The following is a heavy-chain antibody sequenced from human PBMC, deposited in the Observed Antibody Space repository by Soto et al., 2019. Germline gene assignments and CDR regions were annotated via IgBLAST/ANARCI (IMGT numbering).Heavy chain of an antibody. J-gene: IGHJ4*02. CDR2: VYYSGST. CDR3: ARARPHYYFDY. CDR1: GGSISNYY. Sequence: SETLSLTCTVSGGSISNYYWSWIRQPPGKGLEWIGYVYYSGSTNYNPSLKSRATISVDTSKNQFSLKVSSVTAADTAVYYCARARPHYYFDYWGQGTLVTVSS. V-gene: IGHV4-59*01.